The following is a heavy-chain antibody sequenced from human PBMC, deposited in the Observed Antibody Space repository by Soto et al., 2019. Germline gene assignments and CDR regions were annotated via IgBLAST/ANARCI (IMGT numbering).Heavy chain of an antibody. D-gene: IGHD3-10*01. J-gene: IGHJ4*02. V-gene: IGHV4-34*01. CDR2: INHSGST. Sequence: QVHLQQWGAGQLKPSETLSLACAVYGGSFSGYYWSWIRQPPGKGLEWIGEINHSGSTNYSPSLKSRVAISVDTSKNQFSLKLSSVTAADTAVYYCAAFHVLLWFGESPNRHLQYWGQGTLVTISS. CDR1: GGSFSGYY. CDR3: AAFHVLLWFGESPNRHLQY.